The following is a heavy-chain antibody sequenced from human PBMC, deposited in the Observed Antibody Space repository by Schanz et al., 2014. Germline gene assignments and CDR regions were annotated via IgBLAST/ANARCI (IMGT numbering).Heavy chain of an antibody. J-gene: IGHJ4*02. CDR1: GFGFSSYS. Sequence: EVQLVESGGGLIQPGGSLRLSCAASGFGFSSYSMNWVRQAPGKGLEWVSYISGSSRTIYYADSMKGRITVSRDNAKNSVCLQMNSLRAEDTAVYYCVRDSFFAFEYWGQGTLVNVSS. V-gene: IGHV3-48*01. CDR3: VRDSFFAFEY. D-gene: IGHD3-3*01. CDR2: ISGSSRTI.